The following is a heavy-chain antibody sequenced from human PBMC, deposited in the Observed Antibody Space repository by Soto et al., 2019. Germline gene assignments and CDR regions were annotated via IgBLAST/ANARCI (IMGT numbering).Heavy chain of an antibody. D-gene: IGHD1-26*01. J-gene: IGHJ4*02. CDR2: FDPEDGET. CDR3: ATVESGSYYFDY. V-gene: IGHV1-24*01. Sequence: GASVKVSCKVSGYTLTELSMHWVRQAPGKGLEWMGGFDPEDGETIYAQKFQGRVTMTEDTSTHTAYMELSSLRSEDTAVYYCATVESGSYYFDYWGQGTLVTVSS. CDR1: GYTLTELS.